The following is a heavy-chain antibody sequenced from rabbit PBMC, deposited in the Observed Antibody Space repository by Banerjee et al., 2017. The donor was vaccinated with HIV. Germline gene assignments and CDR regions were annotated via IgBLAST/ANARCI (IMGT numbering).Heavy chain of an antibody. V-gene: IGHV1S40*01. CDR1: GFSFSSGYD. Sequence: QSLEESGGDLVKPGASLTLTCTASGFSFSSGYDMCWVRQAPGKGLEWIGCIYAGSSGSTYYASWAKGRFTISKTSSTTVTLQMTSLTAADTATYFCARGNAGGGYAGSLNLWGQGTLVTVS. J-gene: IGHJ4*01. D-gene: IGHD4-2*01. CDR3: ARGNAGGGYAGSLNL. CDR2: IYAGSSGST.